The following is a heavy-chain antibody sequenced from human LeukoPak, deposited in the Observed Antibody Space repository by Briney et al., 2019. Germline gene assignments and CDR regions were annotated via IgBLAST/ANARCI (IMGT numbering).Heavy chain of an antibody. D-gene: IGHD3-16*01. CDR1: GGSISSSSYY. Sequence: PSETLSLTCTVSGGSISSSSYYWGWIRQPPGKGLEWIGSIYHSGSTYYNPSLKSRVTISVDTSKNQFSLKLSSVTAADTAVYYCASSRGGYNWFDPWGQGTLVTVSS. CDR2: IYHSGST. V-gene: IGHV4-39*07. J-gene: IGHJ5*02. CDR3: ASSRGGYNWFDP.